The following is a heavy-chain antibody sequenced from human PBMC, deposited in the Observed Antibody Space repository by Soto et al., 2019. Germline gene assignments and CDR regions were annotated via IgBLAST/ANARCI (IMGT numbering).Heavy chain of an antibody. CDR2: INPSGGST. Sequence: QVQLVQSGAEVKKPGASVKVSCKASGYTFTSYYMHWVRQAPGQGLEWMGIINPSGGSTSYAQKFQGRVTMTSDTSTSTVYMELSSLRSEDTAVYYCARDITTGYSSGWAKDYYYYYMDVWGKGTTVTVSS. CDR1: GYTFTSYY. V-gene: IGHV1-46*03. J-gene: IGHJ6*03. CDR3: ARDITTGYSSGWAKDYYYYYMDV. D-gene: IGHD6-19*01.